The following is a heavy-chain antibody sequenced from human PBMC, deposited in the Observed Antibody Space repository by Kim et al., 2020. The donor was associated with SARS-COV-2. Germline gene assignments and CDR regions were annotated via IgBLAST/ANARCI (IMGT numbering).Heavy chain of an antibody. V-gene: IGHV3-64D*06. CDR2: ISSNGGST. D-gene: IGHD2-15*01. Sequence: GGSLRLSCSASGFTFSSYAMHWVRQAPGKGLEYVSAISSNGGSTYYADSVKGRFTISRDNSKNTLYLQMSSLRAEDTAVYYCVKDGGIVVVVAAPQYFDYWGQGTLVSVSS. CDR1: GFTFSSYA. CDR3: VKDGGIVVVVAAPQYFDY. J-gene: IGHJ4*02.